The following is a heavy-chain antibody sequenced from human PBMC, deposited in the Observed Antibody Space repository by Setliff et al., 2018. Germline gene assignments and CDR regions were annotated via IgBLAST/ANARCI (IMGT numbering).Heavy chain of an antibody. CDR3: ARLSASVVSPVDH. V-gene: IGHV1-2*02. Sequence: GASVKVSCKTSGYTFIGYYVHWVRQAPGRGLGWMGWINPNTGGTNYAQKFQGRVTVTSDTSISTAYLTLTSLRSDDTAIYYCARLSASVVSPVDHWGQGTLVTVSS. J-gene: IGHJ4*02. CDR1: GYTFIGYY. CDR2: INPNTGGT.